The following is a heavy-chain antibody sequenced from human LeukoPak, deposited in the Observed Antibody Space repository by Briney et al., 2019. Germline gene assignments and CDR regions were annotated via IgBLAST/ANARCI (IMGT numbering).Heavy chain of an antibody. V-gene: IGHV3-21*01. J-gene: IGHJ6*03. CDR2: ISSSSSYI. Sequence: GSLRLSCAASGFTFSSYSMNWVRQAPGKGLEWVSSISSSSSYIYYADSVKGRFTISRDNAKNSLYLQMNSLRAEDTAVYYCARDFEYSSSSGYYYMDVWGKGTTVTVSS. CDR1: GFTFSSYS. D-gene: IGHD6-6*01. CDR3: ARDFEYSSSSGYYYMDV.